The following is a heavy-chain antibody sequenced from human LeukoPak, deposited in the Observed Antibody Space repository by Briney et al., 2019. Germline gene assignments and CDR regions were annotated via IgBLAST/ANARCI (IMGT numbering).Heavy chain of an antibody. CDR2: VNPNSGGT. CDR3: ARADPYGSGSYYPPAINWFDP. V-gene: IGHV1-18*01. CDR1: GYTFTSYA. J-gene: IGHJ5*02. Sequence: ASVKVSCKASGYTFTSYAMNWVRQAPGQGLEWMGWVNPNSGGTNYAQKLQGRVTMTTDTSTSTAYMELRSLRSDDTAVYYCARADPYGSGSYYPPAINWFDPWGQGTLVTVSS. D-gene: IGHD3-10*01.